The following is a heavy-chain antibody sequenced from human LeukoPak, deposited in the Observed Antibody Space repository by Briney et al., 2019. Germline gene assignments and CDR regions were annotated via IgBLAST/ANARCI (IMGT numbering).Heavy chain of an antibody. CDR2: IIPIFDTA. J-gene: IGHJ3*02. CDR3: ARPLDGGLLWFGEYLAFDI. CDR1: GGTFSSYA. Sequence: SVKVSCKASGGTFSSYAISWVRQAPGQGLEWMGGIIPIFDTANYAQKFQGRVTITADESTSTAYMELNSLRAEDTAVYYCARPLDGGLLWFGEYLAFDIWGQGTMVTVSS. V-gene: IGHV1-69*13. D-gene: IGHD3-10*01.